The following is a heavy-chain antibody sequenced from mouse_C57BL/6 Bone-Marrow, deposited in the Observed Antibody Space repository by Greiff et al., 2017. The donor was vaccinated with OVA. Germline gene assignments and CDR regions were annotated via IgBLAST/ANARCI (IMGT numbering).Heavy chain of an antibody. CDR3: AKKELLEYAIDC. V-gene: IGHV2-5*01. D-gene: IGHD1-1*01. CDR2: IWSGGRK. Sequence: QVQLQQSGPGLVQPSQSLSITCTVSGLPLTSYGVHWVRQSPGTGLEWVGVIWSGGRKDYNAAFMYRLSLTEDNSKSQVYIKINSLPADDTAIYYCAKKELLEYAIDCGGQGTSVTVSS. J-gene: IGHJ4*01. CDR1: GLPLTSYG.